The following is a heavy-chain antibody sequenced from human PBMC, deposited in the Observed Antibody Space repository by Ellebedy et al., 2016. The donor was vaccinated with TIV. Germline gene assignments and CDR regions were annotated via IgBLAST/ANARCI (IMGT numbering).Heavy chain of an antibody. CDR1: GYTFTDYY. J-gene: IGHJ4*02. D-gene: IGHD2-21*02. Sequence: ASVKVSXXASGYTFTDYYIHWVRQAPGQGLEWMGWINPNSGGTNYAQKFQGRVTMTKDTSISTAYMELSSLRSDDAAVYYCARRASCGGDCRRGEVDNWGQGTLVTVS. CDR3: ARRASCGGDCRRGEVDN. CDR2: INPNSGGT. V-gene: IGHV1-2*02.